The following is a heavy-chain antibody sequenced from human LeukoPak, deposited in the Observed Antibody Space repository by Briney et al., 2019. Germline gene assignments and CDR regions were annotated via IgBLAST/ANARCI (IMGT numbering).Heavy chain of an antibody. CDR3: ARASAGVGVVIINLSYYYYGMDV. V-gene: IGHV1-69*13. J-gene: IGHJ6*02. D-gene: IGHD3-3*01. CDR1: GGTFSSYA. CDR2: IIPIFGTA. Sequence: GASVKVSCKASGGTFSSYAISWVRQAPGQGLEWMGGIIPIFGTANYAQKFQGRVTITADESTSTAYMELSSLRSEDTAVYYCARASAGVGVVIINLSYYYYGMDVWGQGTTVTVSS.